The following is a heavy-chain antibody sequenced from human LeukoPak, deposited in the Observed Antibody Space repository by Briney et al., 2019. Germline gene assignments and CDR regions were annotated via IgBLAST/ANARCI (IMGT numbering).Heavy chain of an antibody. CDR1: GVTFSSYS. CDR3: ARESNSGSYAVD. J-gene: IGHJ4*02. CDR2: ISSSSYI. V-gene: IGHV3-21*01. Sequence: GGSLRLSCAASGVTFSSYSMNWVRQAPGKGLDWVSTISSSSYIYYADRMKGRFTTPRDNAKNSLYLQLNSLRAEDTSVYYCARESNSGSYAVDWGQGSLVTVSS. D-gene: IGHD1-26*01.